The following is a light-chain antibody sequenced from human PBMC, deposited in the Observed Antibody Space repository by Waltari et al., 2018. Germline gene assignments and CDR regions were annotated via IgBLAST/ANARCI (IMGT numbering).Light chain of an antibody. CDR1: SSDVGGYNY. Sequence: GTSSDVGGYNYVSWYQQHPGKAPKLMIYDVSKRPSGVPDRFSGSKSGNTASLTISGLQAEDEADYYCCSYAGSYTFWVFGGGTKLTVL. V-gene: IGLV2-11*01. J-gene: IGLJ3*02. CDR3: CSYAGSYTFWV. CDR2: DVS.